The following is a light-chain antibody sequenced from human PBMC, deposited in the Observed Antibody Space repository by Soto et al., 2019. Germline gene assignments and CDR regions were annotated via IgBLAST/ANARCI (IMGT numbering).Light chain of an antibody. CDR3: SSSEGVYNLWV. J-gene: IGLJ3*02. V-gene: IGLV2-11*01. CDR2: NVN. CDR1: SSDVGAYKY. Sequence: QSALTQPPSVSGSPGQSVTISCSGTSSDVGAYKYVSWYQQHPGKAPKVVIYNVNQRPSGVPDRFSGSKSGNTASLTISGLQADDEADYHCSSSEGVYNLWVFGGGTKLTVL.